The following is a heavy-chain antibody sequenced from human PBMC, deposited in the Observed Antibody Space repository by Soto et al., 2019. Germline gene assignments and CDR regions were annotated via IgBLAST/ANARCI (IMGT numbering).Heavy chain of an antibody. D-gene: IGHD4-4*01. Sequence: NPSETLSLTCTVSGASISTYYWSWIRQPPGKGLEWIGYIYYSGSTNYNPSLKSRVTISVDTSKNQFSLKLSSVTAADTAVYYCARDAVTDVEGWFDPWGQGTLVTVSS. CDR1: GASISTYY. CDR3: ARDAVTDVEGWFDP. V-gene: IGHV4-59*01. CDR2: IYYSGST. J-gene: IGHJ5*02.